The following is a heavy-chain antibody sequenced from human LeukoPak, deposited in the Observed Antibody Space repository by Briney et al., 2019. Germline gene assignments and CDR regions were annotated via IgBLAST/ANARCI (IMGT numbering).Heavy chain of an antibody. Sequence: PGGSLRLSCAASGFTFSRYAMAWVRQAPGKGLEWVSSISDSGAITYYADSVKGRFTISRDNSKNTLYLQMNSLRAEDTAVYYCAKDILTGYYSVGSAFDIWGQGTMVTVSS. D-gene: IGHD3-9*01. CDR3: AKDILTGYYSVGSAFDI. CDR2: ISDSGAIT. J-gene: IGHJ3*02. V-gene: IGHV3-23*01. CDR1: GFTFSRYA.